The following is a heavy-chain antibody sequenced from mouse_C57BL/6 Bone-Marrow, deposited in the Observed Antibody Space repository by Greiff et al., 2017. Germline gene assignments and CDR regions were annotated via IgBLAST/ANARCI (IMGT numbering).Heavy chain of an antibody. V-gene: IGHV1-82*01. CDR3: ARLAAQATYYFDY. CDR2: IYPGDGDT. CDR1: GYAFSSSW. Sequence: QVQLQQSGPELVKPGASVKISCNASGYAFSSSWLNWVKQRPGKGLEWIGRIYPGDGDTNYNGKFKGKATLTADKSSSTAYMQLSSLTSEDSAVYFCARLAAQATYYFDYWGQGTTLTVSS. D-gene: IGHD3-2*02. J-gene: IGHJ2*01.